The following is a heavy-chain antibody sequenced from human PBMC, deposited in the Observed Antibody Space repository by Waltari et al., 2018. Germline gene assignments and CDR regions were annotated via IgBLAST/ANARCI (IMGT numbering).Heavy chain of an antibody. CDR3: ARDTGGTGFDY. CDR1: GGSISSSSYY. J-gene: IGHJ4*02. Sequence: QLQLQESGPGLVKPSETLSLTCTVSGGSISSSSYYWGWIRQPPGKGLEWIGSSYYSGSTYYNPSRKSRVTISVDTSKNQFSLKLSSVTAADTAVYYCARDTGGTGFDYWGQGTLVTVSS. D-gene: IGHD1-1*01. CDR2: SYYSGST. V-gene: IGHV4-39*07.